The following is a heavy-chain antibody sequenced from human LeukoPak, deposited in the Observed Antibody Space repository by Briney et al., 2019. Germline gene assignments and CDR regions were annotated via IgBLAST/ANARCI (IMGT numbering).Heavy chain of an antibody. J-gene: IGHJ4*02. V-gene: IGHV4-39*01. CDR2: IYYSGST. Sequence: PSETLTLTCTVSGGSISSSSYDWGWIRQPPGKGLEWIGSIYYSGSTYYNPSLKSRVTISVDTSKNQFSLRLSSVTAADTAVYYCARHSPYSRSYGYWGQETVDRVSS. D-gene: IGHD1-26*01. CDR1: GGSISSSSYD. CDR3: ARHSPYSRSYGY.